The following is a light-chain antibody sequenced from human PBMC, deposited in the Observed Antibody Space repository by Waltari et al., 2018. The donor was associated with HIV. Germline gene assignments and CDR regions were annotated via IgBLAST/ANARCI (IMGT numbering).Light chain of an antibody. J-gene: IGLJ1*01. CDR1: SLRSYY. CDR2: GDN. Sequence: SSELTQDPAVSVALGQTVRITCQGASLRSYYASWYQQKPGQAPLLGVYGDNKRPSGIPDRFSGSSSWNTASLTITGAQAEDEADYYCNSRDSSGHHLVFAAATTVTVL. CDR3: NSRDSSGHHLV. V-gene: IGLV3-19*01.